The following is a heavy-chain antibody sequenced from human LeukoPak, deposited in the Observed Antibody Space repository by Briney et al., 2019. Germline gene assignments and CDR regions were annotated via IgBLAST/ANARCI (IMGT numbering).Heavy chain of an antibody. J-gene: IGHJ5*02. CDR1: GFTFSSYA. Sequence: GGSLRLSCAASGFTFSSYAMSWVRQAPGKGLEWGSAISGSGGSTYYADSVKGRFTISRDNSKNTLYLQMNSLRAEDTAVYYCAKGNIVVAPAALGFWFDPWGQGTLVTVSS. V-gene: IGHV3-23*01. CDR3: AKGNIVVAPAALGFWFDP. CDR2: ISGSGGST. D-gene: IGHD2-2*01.